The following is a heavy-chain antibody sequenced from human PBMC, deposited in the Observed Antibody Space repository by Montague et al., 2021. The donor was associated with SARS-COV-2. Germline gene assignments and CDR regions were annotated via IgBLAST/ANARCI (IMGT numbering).Heavy chain of an antibody. CDR1: GGTISSYS. Sequence: SETLSLTCTASGGTISSYSWSWFRPPPGMGLEWIGYIYYSGSTNYNPSLKSRVTISVDTSKNQFSLKLSTVTAADTAVYYCARLAVGYCTNGVCYTAFDYWGQGTLVTVSS. D-gene: IGHD2-8*01. J-gene: IGHJ4*02. CDR2: IYYSGST. V-gene: IGHV4-59*08. CDR3: ARLAVGYCTNGVCYTAFDY.